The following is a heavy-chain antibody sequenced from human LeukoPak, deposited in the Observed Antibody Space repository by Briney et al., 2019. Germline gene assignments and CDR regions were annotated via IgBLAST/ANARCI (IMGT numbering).Heavy chain of an antibody. CDR1: GGTFSSYA. V-gene: IGHV1-69*04. CDR2: IIPILGIA. Sequence: SVKVSCKASGGTFSSYAISWVRQAPGQGLEWMGRIIPILGIANYAQKFQGRVTITADKSTSTAYMELSSLRSEDTAVYCCARAGIAAAGHIFDYWGQGTLVTVSS. D-gene: IGHD6-13*01. J-gene: IGHJ4*02. CDR3: ARAGIAAAGHIFDY.